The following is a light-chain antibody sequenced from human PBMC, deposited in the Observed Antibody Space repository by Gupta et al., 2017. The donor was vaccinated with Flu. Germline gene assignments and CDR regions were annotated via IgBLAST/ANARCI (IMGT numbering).Light chain of an antibody. CDR1: SPNIANTY. J-gene: IGLJ1*01. CDR2: ENN. V-gene: IGLV1-51*02. CDR3: GTWDGSLSTDV. Sequence: QSVLTQPPSISPAPGQSVTISCSGSSPNIANTYVSWYQQLPGTAPNLLNYENNKRPSGIPDRFSGSKSGTSAALGINGVKTGDEAEYYCGTWDGSLSTDVFGTGTKVTVL.